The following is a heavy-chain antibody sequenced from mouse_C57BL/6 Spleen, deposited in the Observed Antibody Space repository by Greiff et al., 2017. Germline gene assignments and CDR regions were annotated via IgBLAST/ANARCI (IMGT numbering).Heavy chain of an antibody. CDR3: ARSEDYSIDY. D-gene: IGHD1-1*01. CDR1: GYTFTSYW. V-gene: IGHV1-55*01. J-gene: IGHJ2*01. CDR2: IYPGSGST. Sequence: VQLQQPGAELVKPGASVKMSCKASGYTFTSYWITWVKQRPGQGLEWIGDIYPGSGSTNYNEKFKSKATLTVDKSSSTAYMQLSSLTAEDSAVYYCARSEDYSIDYWGKGTTLTVAS.